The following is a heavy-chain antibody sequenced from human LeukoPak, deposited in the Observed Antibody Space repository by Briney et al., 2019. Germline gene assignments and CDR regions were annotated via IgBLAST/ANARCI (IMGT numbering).Heavy chain of an antibody. Sequence: KPSETLSLTCTVSGGSLSGYYWSWIRQPPGEGLEWIGYIYYTGRANYNPSLKSRVIISVGTSKNQFSLKLSSVTAADTAMYYCARGAYYYDSSGYNWYFDLWGRGTLVTVSS. V-gene: IGHV4-59*01. CDR3: ARGAYYYDSSGYNWYFDL. J-gene: IGHJ2*01. D-gene: IGHD3-22*01. CDR2: IYYTGRA. CDR1: GGSLSGYY.